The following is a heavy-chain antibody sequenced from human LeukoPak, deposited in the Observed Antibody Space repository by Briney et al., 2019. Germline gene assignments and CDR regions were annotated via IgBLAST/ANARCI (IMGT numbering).Heavy chain of an antibody. V-gene: IGHV3-23*01. CDR3: AKDRTVGASYWYFDL. Sequence: GGSLRLSCAASGFTFNIYAMNWVRQAPGKGLEWVSGISSSGSGGNTYYADSVKGRFTISRDSSKNTLFLHMNTLRAEDTAIYYCAKDRTVGASYWYFDLWGRGTLVTVSS. CDR1: GFTFNIYA. J-gene: IGHJ2*01. D-gene: IGHD1-26*01. CDR2: ISSSGSGGNT.